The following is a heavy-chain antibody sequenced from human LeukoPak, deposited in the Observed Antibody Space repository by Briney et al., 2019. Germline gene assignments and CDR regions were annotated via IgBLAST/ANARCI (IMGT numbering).Heavy chain of an antibody. Sequence: PGGSLRLYCAASGFTFSSYAMSWVRQAPGKGLEWVSAISGSGGSTYYADSVKGRFTISRDNSKNTLYLQMNSLRAEDTAVYYCAKQGEYCSSTSCYYRTPELTPWGQGTLVTVSS. CDR1: GFTFSSYA. CDR3: AKQGEYCSSTSCYYRTPELTP. V-gene: IGHV3-23*01. J-gene: IGHJ5*02. CDR2: ISGSGGST. D-gene: IGHD2-2*01.